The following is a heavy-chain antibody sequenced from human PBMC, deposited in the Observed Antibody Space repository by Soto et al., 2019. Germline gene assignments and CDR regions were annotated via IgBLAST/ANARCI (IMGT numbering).Heavy chain of an antibody. D-gene: IGHD6-13*01. Sequence: GASVKVSCKASGFTFSDYGLSWVRQAPGQPLEWMGWISGDNINSKYSQKFQGRLTMTTDTSTATASMEPRSLTSDDTAVYYCGREGQQLAQEKYYQSNGMDVWGQGTTVTVSS. V-gene: IGHV1-18*01. CDR2: ISGDNINS. J-gene: IGHJ6*02. CDR1: GFTFSDYG. CDR3: GREGQQLAQEKYYQSNGMDV.